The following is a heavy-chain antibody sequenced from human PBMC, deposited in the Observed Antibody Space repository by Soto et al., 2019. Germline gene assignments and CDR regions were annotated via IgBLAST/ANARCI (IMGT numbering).Heavy chain of an antibody. D-gene: IGHD6-6*01. V-gene: IGHV4-59*01. J-gene: IGHJ6*03. CDR2: IYYSGST. CDR3: ARVAYSSSSGASYYYYTDV. Sequence: ETLSLTCTVSGGSISSYXWSWIRQPPGKGLEWIGYIYYSGSTNYNPSLKSRVTISVDTSKNQFSLKLSSVTAADTAVYYCARVAYSSSSGASYYYYTDVWGKGTTVTVSS. CDR1: GGSISSYX.